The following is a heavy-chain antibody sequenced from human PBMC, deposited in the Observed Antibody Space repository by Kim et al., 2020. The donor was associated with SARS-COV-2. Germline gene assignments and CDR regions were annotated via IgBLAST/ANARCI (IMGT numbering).Heavy chain of an antibody. Sequence: WGSLRLSCVISGFSVSSNYMNWVRQAPGKGLEWVSVIYIGGGTYYAASVKGRFTISRDTSKNTLYLQMNSLRAEDTAVYYCARGQGVWGQGTLVTVSS. CDR2: IYIGGGT. CDR1: GFSVSSNY. V-gene: IGHV3-66*01. CDR3: ARGQGV. J-gene: IGHJ4*02.